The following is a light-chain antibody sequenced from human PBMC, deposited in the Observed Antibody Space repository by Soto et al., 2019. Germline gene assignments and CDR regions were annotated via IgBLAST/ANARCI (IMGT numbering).Light chain of an antibody. CDR3: QQYNNWPRT. Sequence: EIVMTQSPATLSVSPGERATLSCRASQSVSSNLAWYQQKPGQAPRLLIYGASTRADGIPARFSGSRSGTEFTLTISSLQSEDFAVYYWQQYNNWPRTFGQGTKVEIK. V-gene: IGKV3-15*01. J-gene: IGKJ1*01. CDR2: GAS. CDR1: QSVSSN.